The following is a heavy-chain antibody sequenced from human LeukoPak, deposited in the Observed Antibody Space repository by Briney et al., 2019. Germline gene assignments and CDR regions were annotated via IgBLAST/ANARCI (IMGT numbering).Heavy chain of an antibody. J-gene: IGHJ3*02. Sequence: SETLSLTCSVSGGSIRSESYYWSWIRQPAGKGLEWIGRIYSSGSSKFNPSPKSRFTISIDTSKNQFSLNLSSVTAADTAVYYCARDMTGSGWNDAFDIWGQGTMVTVSS. V-gene: IGHV4-61*02. D-gene: IGHD6-19*01. CDR1: GGSIRSESYY. CDR2: IYSSGSS. CDR3: ARDMTGSGWNDAFDI.